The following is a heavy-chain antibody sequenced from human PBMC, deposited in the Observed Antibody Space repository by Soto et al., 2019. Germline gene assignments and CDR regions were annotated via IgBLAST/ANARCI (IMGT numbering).Heavy chain of an antibody. Sequence: SLRLSCAASGFTFSRYAMSWVRQAPGKGLEWVAFISNDGSNKYYADSVKGRFTISRDNSKNTLYLQMNSLRAEDTAVYYCAKDRNRGISFLFDYWGQGTLVTVSS. CDR3: AKDRNRGISFLFDY. CDR1: GFTFSRYA. J-gene: IGHJ4*02. CDR2: ISNDGSNK. D-gene: IGHD3-10*01. V-gene: IGHV3-30*04.